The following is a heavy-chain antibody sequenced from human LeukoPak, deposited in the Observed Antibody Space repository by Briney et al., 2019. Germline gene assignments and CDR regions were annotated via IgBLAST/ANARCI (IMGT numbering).Heavy chain of an antibody. CDR1: GYTFTSYY. V-gene: IGHV1-46*01. CDR2: INPSGGST. CDR3: ARDFGHAVTTTGIRYYGMDV. Sequence: GASVKVSCKASGYTFTSYYMHWVRQAPGQGLEWMGIINPSGGSTSYAQKFQGRVTITADKSTSTAYMELSSLRSEDTAVYYCARDFGHAVTTTGIRYYGMDVWGQGTTVTVSS. J-gene: IGHJ6*02. D-gene: IGHD4-17*01.